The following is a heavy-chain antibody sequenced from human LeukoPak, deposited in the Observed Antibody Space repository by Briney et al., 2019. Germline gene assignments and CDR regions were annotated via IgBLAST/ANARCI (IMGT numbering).Heavy chain of an antibody. D-gene: IGHD5-24*01. V-gene: IGHV1-69*06. CDR3: ARDIGLVEMATIPSPGIDY. J-gene: IGHJ4*02. CDR1: GGTFSSYA. CDR2: IIPIFGTA. Sequence: ASVKVSCKASGGTFSSYAISWVRQAPGQGLEWMGGIIPIFGTANYAQKFQGRVTITADKSTSTAYMELSSLRSEDTAVYYCARDIGLVEMATIPSPGIDYWGQGTLVTVSS.